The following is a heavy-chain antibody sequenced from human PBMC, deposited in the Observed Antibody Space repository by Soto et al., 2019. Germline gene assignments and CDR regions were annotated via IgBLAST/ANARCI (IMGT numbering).Heavy chain of an antibody. V-gene: IGHV3-74*01. Sequence: GGSLRLSCAASGFTLSRYWVHWVRQVPGKGLVWVSRINPDGSTTNYADSVKGRFTVSRDNAKNTVYLHMNSLRAEDTAVYYCARDTTGPDDHWGQGTLVSVSS. J-gene: IGHJ4*02. D-gene: IGHD1-1*01. CDR2: INPDGSTT. CDR3: ARDTTGPDDH. CDR1: GFTLSRYW.